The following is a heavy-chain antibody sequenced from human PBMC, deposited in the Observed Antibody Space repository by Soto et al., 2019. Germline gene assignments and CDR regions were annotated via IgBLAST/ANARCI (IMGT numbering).Heavy chain of an antibody. V-gene: IGHV4-34*01. J-gene: IGHJ4*02. CDR1: VGSFTGYY. D-gene: IGHD3-22*01. Sequence: SETLSLTCAVFVGSFTGYYWSWIRQPPGEGLEWIGKINRSGNTNYNPSLKSRVTISVDTSMNPLSLTLSSVTAADTAVFYCARQWDHYESSAYSIFDYWGQGVLVTVS. CDR2: INRSGNT. CDR3: ARQWDHYESSAYSIFDY.